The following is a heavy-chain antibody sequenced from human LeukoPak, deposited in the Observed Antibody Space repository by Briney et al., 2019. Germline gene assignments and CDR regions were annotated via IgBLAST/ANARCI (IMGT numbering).Heavy chain of an antibody. V-gene: IGHV4-39*02. CDR3: ARRGRSNWFDP. Sequence: NPSETLSLTCFVSGGSIKTVSYHWGWIRQAPTKGLEWIGSVYYTGATSFNPSLKSRVTISIDTSQNLFSLNLSSVTAADTAMYYCARRGRSNWFDPWGQGTLVTVSS. J-gene: IGHJ5*02. D-gene: IGHD3-10*01. CDR2: VYYTGAT. CDR1: GGSIKTVSYH.